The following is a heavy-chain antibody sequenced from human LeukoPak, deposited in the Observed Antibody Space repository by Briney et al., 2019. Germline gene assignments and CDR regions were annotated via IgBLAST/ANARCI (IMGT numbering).Heavy chain of an antibody. Sequence: GGSLRLSCAASGFTFSNYGMHWVRQAPGKGLEWVAVISYDGSNKFYADSVKGRFTISRDKSKNTLYLQMNSLRAEDTAVYYCARTQLGFDYWGQGTLVTVSS. D-gene: IGHD3-16*01. J-gene: IGHJ4*02. CDR1: GFTFSNYG. CDR3: ARTQLGFDY. V-gene: IGHV3-30*03. CDR2: ISYDGSNK.